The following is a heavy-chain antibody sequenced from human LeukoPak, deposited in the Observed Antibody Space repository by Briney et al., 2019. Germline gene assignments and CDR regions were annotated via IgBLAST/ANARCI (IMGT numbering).Heavy chain of an antibody. Sequence: ASVKVSCKASGGTFSSYAISWVRQAPGQGLEWMGGIIPIFGTANYAQKFQGRVTITTDESTSTAYMELSSLRSEDTAVYYCARDKEQLAGAFDYWGQGTLVTVSS. J-gene: IGHJ4*02. CDR3: ARDKEQLAGAFDY. D-gene: IGHD6-6*01. CDR1: GGTFSSYA. V-gene: IGHV1-69*05. CDR2: IIPIFGTA.